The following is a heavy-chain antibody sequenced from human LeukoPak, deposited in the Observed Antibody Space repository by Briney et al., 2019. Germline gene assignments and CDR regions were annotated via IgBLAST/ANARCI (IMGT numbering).Heavy chain of an antibody. V-gene: IGHV4-31*03. CDR3: ARFADGGFRPYYYCYMDV. CDR2: IYYSGST. J-gene: IGHJ6*03. D-gene: IGHD3-16*01. CDR1: GGSISSGGYY. Sequence: SQTLSLTCTVSGGSISSGGYYWSWIRQHPGKGLEWIGYIYYSGSTYYNPSLKSRVTISVDTSKNQFSLKLSSVTAADTAVYYCARFADGGFRPYYYCYMDVWGKGTTVTVSS.